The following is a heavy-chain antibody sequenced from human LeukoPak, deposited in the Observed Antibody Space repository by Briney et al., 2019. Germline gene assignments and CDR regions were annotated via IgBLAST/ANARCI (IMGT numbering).Heavy chain of an antibody. CDR2: IKQDGSQE. J-gene: IGHJ4*02. CDR3: ARGVPYDSWSGPHYSDY. D-gene: IGHD3-3*01. Sequence: GSLRLSCAASRFALSTYWMSWVRQAPGKGLEWVAHIKQDGSQEYYVDSVKGRFTISRDSAKNSLYLQMNSLRAEDTAVYYCARGVPYDSWSGPHYSDYWGQGTLVTVSS. CDR1: RFALSTYW. V-gene: IGHV3-7*01.